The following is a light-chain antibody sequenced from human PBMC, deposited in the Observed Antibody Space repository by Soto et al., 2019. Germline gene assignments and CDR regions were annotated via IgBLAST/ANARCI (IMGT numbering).Light chain of an antibody. Sequence: QSVLTQPPSVSGAPGRTVTISCTGSDSNIGAVFDVHWYQQLPGSAPKLLIYSNTRRPSGVPDRFSGSQCATSASLAISGDQAEDEGDYYCQSYDSDLSEFYVFGTGTKLTVL. V-gene: IGLV1-40*01. CDR1: DSNIGAVFD. CDR3: QSYDSDLSEFYV. J-gene: IGLJ1*01. CDR2: SNT.